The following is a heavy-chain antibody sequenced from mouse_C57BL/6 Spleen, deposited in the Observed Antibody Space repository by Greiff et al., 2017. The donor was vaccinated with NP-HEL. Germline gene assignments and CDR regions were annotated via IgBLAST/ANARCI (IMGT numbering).Heavy chain of an antibody. Sequence: VQLQQSGAELVKPGASVKLSCTASGFNIKDYYMHWVKQRTEQGLEWIGRIDPADGATKYAPNFQGKATITADTSSNTAYLQLSSLTSDDTAVYYFARSRLLLWYFDVWGTGTTVTVSS. V-gene: IGHV14-2*01. D-gene: IGHD2-3*01. CDR2: IDPADGAT. CDR1: GFNIKDYY. J-gene: IGHJ1*03. CDR3: ARSRLLLWYFDV.